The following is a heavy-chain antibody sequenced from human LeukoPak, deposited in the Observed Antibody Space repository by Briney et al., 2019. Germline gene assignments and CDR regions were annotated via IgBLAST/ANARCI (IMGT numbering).Heavy chain of an antibody. CDR1: GFTFSSYA. Sequence: GGSLRLSCAASGFTFSSYAMSWVRQAPGKGLEGVSAISGSGGSTYYSDSVKGRFTISRDNSKNTLYLQMNSLRAEDTAVYYCAKWNDFWSGYYLDYWGQGTLVTVSS. CDR2: ISGSGGST. CDR3: AKWNDFWSGYYLDY. J-gene: IGHJ4*02. V-gene: IGHV3-23*01. D-gene: IGHD3-3*01.